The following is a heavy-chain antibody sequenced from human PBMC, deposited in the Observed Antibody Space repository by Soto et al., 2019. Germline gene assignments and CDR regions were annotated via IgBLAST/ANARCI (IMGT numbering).Heavy chain of an antibody. J-gene: IGHJ4*02. D-gene: IGHD6-13*01. V-gene: IGHV1-69*04. Sequence: GASVKVSCKASGGTFSSYTISWVRQAPGQGLEWMGRIIPILGIANYAQKFQGRVTITADKSTSTAYMELSSLRSEDTAVYYCARDIGSSWPEEYYFDYWGQGTLVTVSS. CDR3: ARDIGSSWPEEYYFDY. CDR1: GGTFSSYT. CDR2: IIPILGIA.